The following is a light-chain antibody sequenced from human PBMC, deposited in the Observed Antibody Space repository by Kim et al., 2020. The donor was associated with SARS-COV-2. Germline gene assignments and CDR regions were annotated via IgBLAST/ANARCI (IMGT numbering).Light chain of an antibody. V-gene: IGLV2-8*01. CDR2: EVS. Sequence: QSALTQPPSASGSPGQPVTISCTGTSSDVGGYNYVSWYQQHPGKAPKLMIYEVSKRPSGVPDRFSGSKSGNTASLTVSGLQAEDEADYYCSSYAGSNNPLVCGGGTQLTVL. J-gene: IGLJ3*02. CDR3: SSYAGSNNPLV. CDR1: SSDVGGYNY.